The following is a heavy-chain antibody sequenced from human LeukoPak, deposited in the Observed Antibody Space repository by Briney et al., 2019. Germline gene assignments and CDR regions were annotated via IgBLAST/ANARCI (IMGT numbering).Heavy chain of an antibody. Sequence: GGPLRLSCVASGFTFNAYAMHWVRQSPGKGLEWVAVVSYDGSNTNYADSVRGRFTVSRDNSKNTVYLELQSLTTDDTAVFYCARDWGDLLAFGPWGQGTLVIVSS. D-gene: IGHD3-3*01. CDR1: GFTFNAYA. V-gene: IGHV3-30*03. CDR2: VSYDGSNT. CDR3: ARDWGDLLAFGP. J-gene: IGHJ5*02.